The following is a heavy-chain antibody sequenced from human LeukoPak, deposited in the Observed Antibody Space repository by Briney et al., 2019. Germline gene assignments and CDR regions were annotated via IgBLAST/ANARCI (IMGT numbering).Heavy chain of an antibody. J-gene: IGHJ4*02. Sequence: PGGSLRLSCAASGFTFSNYNMNWVRQAPGKGLEWVSSISSSSSYIYYADSVKGRFTISRDNAKNSLYLQMNSLRAEDTAVYYCARASIAMSGGFDYWGQGTLITVSS. CDR1: GFTFSNYN. D-gene: IGHD6-19*01. CDR3: ARASIAMSGGFDY. V-gene: IGHV3-21*01. CDR2: ISSSSSYI.